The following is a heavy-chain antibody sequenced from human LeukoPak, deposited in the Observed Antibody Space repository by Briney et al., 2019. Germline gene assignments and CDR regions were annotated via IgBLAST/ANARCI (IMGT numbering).Heavy chain of an antibody. CDR2: INTKSGAT. Sequence: ASVKVSCKASGYTLTGYCTHWVRQAPGQGLEWLGWINTKSGATNYAQNFQGRVTMTRDTSMSTTYMELKRLRSDDTAVYYCAREGRLLHNWFDPWGQGTLVTVSS. CDR3: AREGRLLHNWFDP. J-gene: IGHJ5*02. D-gene: IGHD3-22*01. V-gene: IGHV1-2*02. CDR1: GYTLTGYC.